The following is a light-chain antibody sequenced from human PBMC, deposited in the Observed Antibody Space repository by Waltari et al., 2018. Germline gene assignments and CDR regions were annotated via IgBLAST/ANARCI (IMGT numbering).Light chain of an antibody. Sequence: SAELTQYPAVSVALVRTVRITCQGDILRNYYASWYQQQPGQAPVAPVYGDNYRSSGVPDRFSGSRSGNTASLTITGAQAEDEADYYCNSRDSSGNHWVFGGGTKLTVL. J-gene: IGLJ3*02. V-gene: IGLV3-19*01. CDR1: ILRNYY. CDR3: NSRDSSGNHWV. CDR2: GDN.